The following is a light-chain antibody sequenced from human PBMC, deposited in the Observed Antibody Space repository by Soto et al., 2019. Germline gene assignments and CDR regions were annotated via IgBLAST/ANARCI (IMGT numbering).Light chain of an antibody. CDR3: QQYNTYYSLT. J-gene: IGKJ4*01. V-gene: IGKV1-5*01. CDR2: DAS. CDR1: QSISSW. Sequence: DIQMTQSPSTLSASVGDRVTITCGASQSISSWLAWYQQKPGKAPKLLIYDASSLESGVPSRFSGSGSGTEFTLTISSLQHDDFANYYCQQYNTYYSLTFGGGTKVDIK.